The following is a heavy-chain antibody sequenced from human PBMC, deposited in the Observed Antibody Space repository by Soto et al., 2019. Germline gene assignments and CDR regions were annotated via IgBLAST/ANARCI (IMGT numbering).Heavy chain of an antibody. D-gene: IGHD3-9*01. Sequence: GESLKISCKGSGYSFTSYWISWVRQMPGKGLEWMGRIDPSDSYTNYSPSFQGHVTISADKSISTNYPQWSSLNASDTAMYYCASISFQDAFDIWGQGTMVTVSS. CDR2: IDPSDSYT. CDR1: GYSFTSYW. CDR3: ASISFQDAFDI. J-gene: IGHJ3*02. V-gene: IGHV5-10-1*01.